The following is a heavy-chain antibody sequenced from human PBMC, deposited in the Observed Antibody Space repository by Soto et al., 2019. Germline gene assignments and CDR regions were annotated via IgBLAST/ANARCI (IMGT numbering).Heavy chain of an antibody. CDR1: GGSFSGYY. CDR3: ASVTFGGVVLAH. V-gene: IGHV4-59*01. D-gene: IGHD3-16*01. Sequence: LSLTCAVYGGSFSGYYWTWIRQPPGEGLEWIGYIYFNGNTNYNPSLKGRVTISIDTSKKQFSLNLSSVTAADTAVYYCASVTFGGVVLAHWGQGTLVTVS. CDR2: IYFNGNT. J-gene: IGHJ4*02.